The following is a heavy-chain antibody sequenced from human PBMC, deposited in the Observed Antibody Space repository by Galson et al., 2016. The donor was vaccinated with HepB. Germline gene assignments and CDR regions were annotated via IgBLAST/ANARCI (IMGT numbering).Heavy chain of an antibody. CDR1: GGSFSGYY. Sequence: SETLSLTCAVYGGSFSGYYWSWIRQPPGKGLEWIGEINHGRSTNYKPSLKSRVTISIDTSKSQISLKLSSVTAADTAVYYCARSQWLVRGADVWGQGTTVTVSS. CDR3: ARSQWLVRGADV. D-gene: IGHD6-19*01. CDR2: INHGRST. J-gene: IGHJ6*02. V-gene: IGHV4-34*01.